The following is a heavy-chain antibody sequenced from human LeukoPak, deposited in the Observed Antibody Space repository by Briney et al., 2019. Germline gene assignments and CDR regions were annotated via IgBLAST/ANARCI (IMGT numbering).Heavy chain of an antibody. CDR1: GFTFSSYS. CDR2: ISSSSSYI. Sequence: GGSLRLSCAASGFTFSSYSMNWVRQAPGKGLEWVSSISSSSSYIYYADSVKGRFTISRDNAKNSLYLQMNSLRAEDTAVYYCARSNYDYVWGSYRLRAFDTWGQGTMVTVSS. D-gene: IGHD3-16*02. J-gene: IGHJ3*02. V-gene: IGHV3-21*01. CDR3: ARSNYDYVWGSYRLRAFDT.